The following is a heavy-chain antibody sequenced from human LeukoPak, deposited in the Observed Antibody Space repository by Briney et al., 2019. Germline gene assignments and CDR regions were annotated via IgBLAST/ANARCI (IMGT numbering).Heavy chain of an antibody. CDR3: VRVRGSYAFDF. J-gene: IGHJ4*02. V-gene: IGHV3-7*01. CDR1: GFTFSSYW. D-gene: IGHD1-26*01. Sequence: GGSLRLSCAASGFTFSSYWMSWVRQAPGKGLEWVANIKQDGSEKNYVDSVKGRFTISRDNAKNSLYLQMNSLRAEDTAVYYCVRVRGSYAFDFWGQGTPLTVSS. CDR2: IKQDGSEK.